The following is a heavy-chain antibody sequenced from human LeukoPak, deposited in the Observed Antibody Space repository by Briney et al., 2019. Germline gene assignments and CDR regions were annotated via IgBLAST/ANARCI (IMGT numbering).Heavy chain of an antibody. D-gene: IGHD5-18*01. CDR1: GGSISSYY. CDR2: IYYSGST. Sequence: NPSETLSLTCTVSGGSISSYYWSWIRQPPGKGLEWSGYIYYSGSTNYNPSLKRRVTISVDTSKNQFSLKLSSVTAADTAVYYCARGGTAMARHWFDPWGQGTLVTVSS. J-gene: IGHJ5*02. V-gene: IGHV4-59*01. CDR3: ARGGTAMARHWFDP.